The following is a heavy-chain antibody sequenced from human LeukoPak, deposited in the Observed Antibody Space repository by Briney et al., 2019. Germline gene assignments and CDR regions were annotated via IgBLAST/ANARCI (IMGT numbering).Heavy chain of an antibody. CDR2: IYYSGST. CDR3: ASHPGDSTNDYYYGMDV. V-gene: IGHV4-59*01. CDR1: GGSISSYY. D-gene: IGHD7-27*01. J-gene: IGHJ6*02. Sequence: PSETLSLTCTVSGGSISSYYWSWIRQPPGKGLEWIGYIYYSGSTNYNPSLKSRVTISVDTSKNQFSLKLSSMTAADTAVYYCASHPGDSTNDYYYGMDVWGQGTTVTVSS.